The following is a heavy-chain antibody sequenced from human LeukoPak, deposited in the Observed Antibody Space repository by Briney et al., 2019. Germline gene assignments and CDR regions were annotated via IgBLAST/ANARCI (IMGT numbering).Heavy chain of an antibody. CDR2: IYYSGST. J-gene: IGHJ4*02. CDR1: GGSISSSSYY. Sequence: SETLSLTCTVSGGSISSSSYYWGWIRQPPGKGLEWIGSIYYSGSTYYNPSLKSRVTISVDTSKNQFSLKLSSVTAADTAVYYCARRGTIRQFDYWGQGTLVTVFS. CDR3: ARRGTIRQFDY. V-gene: IGHV4-39*01. D-gene: IGHD5-12*01.